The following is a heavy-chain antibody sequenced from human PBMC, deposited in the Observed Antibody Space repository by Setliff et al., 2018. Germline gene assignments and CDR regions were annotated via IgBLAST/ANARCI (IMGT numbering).Heavy chain of an antibody. CDR2: IDWDDDK. V-gene: IGHV2-70*11. Sequence: ESGPTLVNPTQTLTLTCTFSGFSLSTSGMCVSWIRQPPGKALEWLARIDWDDDKYYSTSLKTRLTISKDTSKNQVVLTMTNMDPVDTATYYCARLTGTDYYYYDMDVWGKGTTVTVSS. J-gene: IGHJ6*03. D-gene: IGHD1-7*01. CDR3: ARLTGTDYYYYDMDV. CDR1: GFSLSTSGMC.